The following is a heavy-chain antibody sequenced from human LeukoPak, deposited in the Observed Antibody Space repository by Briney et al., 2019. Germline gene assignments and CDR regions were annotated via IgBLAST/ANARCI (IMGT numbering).Heavy chain of an antibody. J-gene: IGHJ4*02. Sequence: GGSLRLSCAASGFTFSSYSMNWVRQAPGKGLEWVSSISSSSSYIYYADSVKGRFTISRDNAKNSLYLQMNSLRAEDTAVYYCARDPDRHLLVNGNDYWGRGTLVTVSS. V-gene: IGHV3-21*01. CDR3: ARDPDRHLLVNGNDY. CDR2: ISSSSSYI. CDR1: GFTFSSYS. D-gene: IGHD6-13*01.